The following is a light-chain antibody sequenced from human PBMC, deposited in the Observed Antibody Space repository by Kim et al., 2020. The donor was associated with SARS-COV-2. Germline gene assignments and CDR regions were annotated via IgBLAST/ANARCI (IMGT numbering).Light chain of an antibody. V-gene: IGLV3-19*01. J-gene: IGLJ2*01. CDR3: NSRGSSDNHS. CDR2: GKN. Sequence: SSELTQDPAVSVALGQTVRITCQGDSLRRYYASWYQQKPGQAPVLVIYGKNNRPSGIPDRFSGSSSGNTASLTITGAQAEDEADYYCNSRGSSDNHSFGGGTQLTVL. CDR1: SLRRYY.